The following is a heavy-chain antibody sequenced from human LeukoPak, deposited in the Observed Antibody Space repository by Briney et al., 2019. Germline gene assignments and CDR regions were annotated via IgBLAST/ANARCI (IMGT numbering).Heavy chain of an antibody. CDR3: ARYDGYDLRY. CDR1: GFTFSNYW. V-gene: IGHV3-7*04. Sequence: PGGSLRLPCAASGFTFSNYWMSWVRQAPGKGLDWVAKINEGGSDKHYVDSVKGRFTISRDNAKNSLYLEMNGLRAEDTAVYYCARYDGYDLRYWGQGTLVTVSS. CDR2: INEGGSDK. D-gene: IGHD5-12*01. J-gene: IGHJ4*02.